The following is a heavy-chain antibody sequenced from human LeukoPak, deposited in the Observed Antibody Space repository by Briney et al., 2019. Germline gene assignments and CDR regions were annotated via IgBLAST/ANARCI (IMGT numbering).Heavy chain of an antibody. CDR2: INWNGGST. CDR1: GFTFDDYG. V-gene: IGHV3-20*04. D-gene: IGHD4-11*01. J-gene: IGHJ6*03. Sequence: GGPLRLSCAASGFTFDDYGMSWVRQAPGKGLEWVSGINWNGGSTGYADSVKGRFTISRDNAKNSLYLQMNSLRAEDTALYYCARGRLTTVTTSYMDVWGKGTTVTVSS. CDR3: ARGRLTTVTTSYMDV.